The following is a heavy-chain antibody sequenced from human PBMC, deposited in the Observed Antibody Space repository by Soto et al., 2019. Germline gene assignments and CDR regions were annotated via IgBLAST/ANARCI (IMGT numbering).Heavy chain of an antibody. D-gene: IGHD2-15*01. Sequence: GVSVKVSCKASGYTFTNYYLHWVRQAPGEGLEWVGMINPSARTASYAQKLRGSLTMDMDTSTNTVYMELSRLAFEDAAFYFCARDDSAANGVLGHWGRGTLVTVSS. CDR1: GYTFTNYY. CDR2: INPSARTA. CDR3: ARDDSAANGVLGH. J-gene: IGHJ4*02. V-gene: IGHV1-46*04.